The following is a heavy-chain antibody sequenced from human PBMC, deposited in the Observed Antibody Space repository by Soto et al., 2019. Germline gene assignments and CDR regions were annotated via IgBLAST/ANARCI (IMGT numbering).Heavy chain of an antibody. CDR1: GFTFTSSA. Sequence: SVKVSCKASGFTFTSSAMQWVRQARGQRLEWIGWIVVGSGNTNYAQKFQERVTITRDMSTSTAYMELSSLRSEDTAVYYCAAGRYYGSGSTPPSGGGCASSGYFSYYGMDVWGQGTTVTVSS. J-gene: IGHJ6*02. D-gene: IGHD3-10*01. CDR3: AAGRYYGSGSTPPSGGGCASSGYFSYYGMDV. V-gene: IGHV1-58*02. CDR2: IVVGSGNT.